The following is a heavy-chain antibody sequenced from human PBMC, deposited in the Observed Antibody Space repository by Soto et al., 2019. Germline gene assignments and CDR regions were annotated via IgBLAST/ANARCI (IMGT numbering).Heavy chain of an antibody. J-gene: IGHJ4*02. CDR3: TRGPRPISTGTGAY. CDR1: GFIFKMYW. V-gene: IGHV3-74*01. Sequence: EVQLVESGGGLVPPGGSVRLSCAASGFIFKMYWMHWVRQNPGKGLVWISRIYNDGTYSDYADSVRGRFTISRDNVNDTLYLQMNNLRAEDSGLYYCTRGPRPISTGTGAYWGQGTQVTDSS. CDR2: IYNDGTYS. D-gene: IGHD3-10*01.